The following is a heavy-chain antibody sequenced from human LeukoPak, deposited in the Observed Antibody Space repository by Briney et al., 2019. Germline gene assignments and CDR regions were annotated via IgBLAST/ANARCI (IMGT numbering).Heavy chain of an antibody. Sequence: SETLSLTCAAYGGSFSGYYWSWIRQPPGEGLEWIGGINHSGSTNYNPSFKSGVTISVDTSKNQFSLKPSSVTAADTAVYYCARVRIPLMVYAMGGPFDYWGQGTLVTVSS. J-gene: IGHJ4*02. CDR3: ARVRIPLMVYAMGGPFDY. V-gene: IGHV4-34*01. CDR2: INHSGST. CDR1: GGSFSGYY. D-gene: IGHD2-8*01.